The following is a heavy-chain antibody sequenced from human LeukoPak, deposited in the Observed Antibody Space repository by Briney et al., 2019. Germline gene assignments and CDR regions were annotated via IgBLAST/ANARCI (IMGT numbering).Heavy chain of an antibody. Sequence: PGGSLRLSCTAPGFTFGDYAMSWVRQAPGKGLEWVGFIRSKADGGTTEYAASVKGRFTISRDDSKSIAYLQMNSLKTEDTAVYYCTRDGNDYGGNPLDYWGQGTMVTVSS. CDR2: IRSKADGGTT. V-gene: IGHV3-49*04. CDR3: TRDGNDYGGNPLDY. CDR1: GFTFGDYA. D-gene: IGHD4-23*01. J-gene: IGHJ4*02.